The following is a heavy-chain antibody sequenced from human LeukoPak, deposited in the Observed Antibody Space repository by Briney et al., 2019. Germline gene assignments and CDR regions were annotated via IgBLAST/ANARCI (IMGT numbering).Heavy chain of an antibody. D-gene: IGHD1-26*01. V-gene: IGHV4-61*02. CDR1: GGSISSGSYY. J-gene: IGHJ5*02. Sequence: SETLSLICTVSGGSISSGSYYWSWIRQPAGKGLEWIGRIYSSGGTNISPSLRSRVILSVDTSKNQFSLKLISVTVADTAIYYCARGQGATVPQVGKNWFDPWGQGTRVTVSS. CDR2: IYSSGGT. CDR3: ARGQGATVPQVGKNWFDP.